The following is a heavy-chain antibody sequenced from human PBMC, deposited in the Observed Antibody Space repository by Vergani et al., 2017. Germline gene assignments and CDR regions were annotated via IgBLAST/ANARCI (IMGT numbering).Heavy chain of an antibody. CDR1: GFTFSSYS. V-gene: IGHV3-48*01. CDR2: ISSSSSTI. J-gene: IGHJ3*02. Sequence: EVQLLESGGGLVQPGGSLRLSCAASGFTFSSYSMNWVRQAPGKGLEWVSYISSSSSTIYYADSVKGRVTISRDNAKNSLYLQMNSLRAEDTAVYYCARVGRGYSGYDSRDAFDIWGQGKMVTVSS. CDR3: ARVGRGYSGYDSRDAFDI. D-gene: IGHD5-12*01.